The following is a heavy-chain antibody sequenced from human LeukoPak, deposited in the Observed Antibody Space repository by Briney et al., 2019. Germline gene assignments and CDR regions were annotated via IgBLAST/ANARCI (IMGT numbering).Heavy chain of an antibody. CDR3: ARVPTVTFFDY. CDR2: IYYSRST. V-gene: IGHV4-39*01. Sequence: PSETLSLTCTVSGGSISSSSYYWGWIRQPPGKGLEWIGSIYYSRSTYYNPSLKSRVTISVDTSKNQFSLKLSSVTAADTAVYYCARVPTVTFFDYWGQGTLVTVSS. J-gene: IGHJ4*02. D-gene: IGHD4-17*01. CDR1: GGSISSSSYY.